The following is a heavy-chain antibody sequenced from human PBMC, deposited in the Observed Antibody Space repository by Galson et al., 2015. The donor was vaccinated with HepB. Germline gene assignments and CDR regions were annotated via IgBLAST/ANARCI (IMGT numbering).Heavy chain of an antibody. CDR1: GGSFSGYY. J-gene: IGHJ6*03. Sequence: SETLSLTCAVYGGSFSGYYWSWIRQPPGKGLEWTGEIIYSGRSTNYSPSLKSRVTISVDTSKNQFSLKLSSVTAADTAVYYCARGGGNYYMDVWGKGTTVTVSS. CDR2: IIYSGRST. V-gene: IGHV4-34*01. CDR3: ARGGGNYYMDV.